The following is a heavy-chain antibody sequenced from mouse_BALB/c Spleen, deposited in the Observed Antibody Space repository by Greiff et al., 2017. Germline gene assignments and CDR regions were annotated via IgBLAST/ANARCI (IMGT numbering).Heavy chain of an antibody. J-gene: IGHJ2*01. CDR2: INSNGGST. CDR3: ARDRSYGLFDY. Sequence: EVQRVESGGGLVQPGGSLKLSCAASGFTFSSYGMSWVRQTPDKRLELVATINSNGGSTYYPDSVKGRFTISRDNAKNTLYLQMSSLKSEDTAMYYCARDRSYGLFDYWGQGTTLTVSA. V-gene: IGHV5-6-3*01. D-gene: IGHD1-2*01. CDR1: GFTFSSYG.